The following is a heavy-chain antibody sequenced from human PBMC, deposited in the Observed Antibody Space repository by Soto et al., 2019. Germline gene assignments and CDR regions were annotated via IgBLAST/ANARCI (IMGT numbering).Heavy chain of an antibody. J-gene: IGHJ4*02. D-gene: IGHD3-22*01. CDR3: AKDTYYHDSSGYYVFDY. V-gene: IGHV3-30*18. Sequence: QVQLVESGGGVVQPGRSLTLSCAASGFTFSSYGVLWVREAPGKGLEWVALISYDGSNKYYADSVKGRFTISRDNSKNTQYLQMNSLRAEDTAVYYCAKDTYYHDSSGYYVFDYWGQGTLVTVSS. CDR1: GFTFSSYG. CDR2: ISYDGSNK.